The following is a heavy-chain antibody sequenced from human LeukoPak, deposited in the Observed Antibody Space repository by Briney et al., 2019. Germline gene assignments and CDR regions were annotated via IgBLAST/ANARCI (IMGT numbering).Heavy chain of an antibody. CDR1: GFTFSSYS. CDR3: ARDSDTGFDP. V-gene: IGHV3-21*01. D-gene: IGHD5-18*01. Sequence: PGGSLRLSCAASGFTFSSYSMNWVRQAPGKGLEWVSSISSSSSYIYYADSVKGRFTISRDNAKNSLYLQMSSLRAEDTAVYYCARDSDTGFDPWGQGTLVTVSS. CDR2: ISSSSSYI. J-gene: IGHJ5*02.